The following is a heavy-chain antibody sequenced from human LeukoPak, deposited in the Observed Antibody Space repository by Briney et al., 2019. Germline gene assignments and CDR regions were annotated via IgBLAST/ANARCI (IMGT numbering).Heavy chain of an antibody. CDR2: ISSSSTYI. CDR3: GHCSATSCYAGGY. D-gene: IGHD2-2*01. Sequence: GGSLRLSCAGSGFIFSSYSMNWVRQAPGKGLEWVSSISSSSTYIYYADSVKGRFTISRDNAKNSLYLQMNSLRAEDTAVYYCGHCSATSCYAGGYWGQGTLVTVSP. CDR1: GFIFSSYS. J-gene: IGHJ4*02. V-gene: IGHV3-21*06.